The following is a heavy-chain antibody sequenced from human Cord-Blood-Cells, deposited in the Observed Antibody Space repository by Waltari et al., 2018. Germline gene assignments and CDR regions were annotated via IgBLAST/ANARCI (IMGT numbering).Heavy chain of an antibody. CDR1: GFTFSSYE. D-gene: IGHD6-13*01. V-gene: IGHV3-48*03. J-gene: IGHJ4*02. CDR3: ASSGIAAAGTIY. Sequence: EVQLVESGGGLVQPGGSLRLSCAASGFTFSSYEMNWVSQAPGKGLEWVSYISSSGSTIYYADSVKGRFTISRDNAKNSLYLQMNSLRAEDTAVYYCASSGIAAAGTIYWGQGTLVTVSS. CDR2: ISSSGSTI.